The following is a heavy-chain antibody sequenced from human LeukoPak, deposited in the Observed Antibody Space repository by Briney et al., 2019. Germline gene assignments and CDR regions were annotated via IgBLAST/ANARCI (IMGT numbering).Heavy chain of an antibody. V-gene: IGHV3-7*01. J-gene: IGHJ4*02. D-gene: IGHD3-10*01. CDR3: ARVPPSTKYGSGSYYVL. CDR1: GFMFNRYW. Sequence: GGSLRLSCAASGFMFNRYWVTWVRQAPGKGLEWVANIKQDGSEKYYVDSVKGRFTISRDNAKNSLYLQMNSLRAEDTAVYYCARVPPSTKYGSGSYYVLWGQGTLVTVSS. CDR2: IKQDGSEK.